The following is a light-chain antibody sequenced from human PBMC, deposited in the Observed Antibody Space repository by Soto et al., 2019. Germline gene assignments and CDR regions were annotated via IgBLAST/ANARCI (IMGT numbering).Light chain of an antibody. V-gene: IGKV3-11*01. CDR1: QSVSSY. CDR3: QQRSNWPVT. J-gene: IGKJ1*01. Sequence: EIVLTQSPGTLSLSPGERATLSCRASQSVSSYLAWYQQKPGQAPRLLIYDASTSATGISARFSGSGSGTDFTLTISSLEPEDFAMYDGQQRSNWPVTFGQGTKVEVK. CDR2: DAS.